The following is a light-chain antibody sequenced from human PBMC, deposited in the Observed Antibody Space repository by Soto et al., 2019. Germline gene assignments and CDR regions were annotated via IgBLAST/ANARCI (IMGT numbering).Light chain of an antibody. V-gene: IGKV1-5*03. J-gene: IGKJ4*01. CDR1: QSIGSW. CDR2: KAS. Sequence: DIQMTQSPSTLSAFVGDRVTITCRASQSIGSWLAWFQQKPGKAPKVLIYKASSLESGVPSRFLCSVSGTEFTLTISSLQADDFAPYHCQQYYSYPLTFGGGTKVEIK. CDR3: QQYYSYPLT.